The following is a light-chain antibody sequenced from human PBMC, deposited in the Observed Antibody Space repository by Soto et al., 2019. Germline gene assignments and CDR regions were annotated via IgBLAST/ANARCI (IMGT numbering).Light chain of an antibody. CDR1: RSISSF. CDR3: QQCGSLPGT. CDR2: GTS. Sequence: EIVLTQSPATLSLSPGERATLSCRASRSISSFLAWYQQKPGQAPRLLIYGTSSRATGIPDRFSGSGSGTDFTLTISRLEPEDFAVYYCQQCGSLPGTFGQGTKVDIK. V-gene: IGKV3-20*01. J-gene: IGKJ1*01.